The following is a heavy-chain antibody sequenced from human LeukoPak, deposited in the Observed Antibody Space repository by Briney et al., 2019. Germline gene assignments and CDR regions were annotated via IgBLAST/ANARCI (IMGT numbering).Heavy chain of an antibody. D-gene: IGHD3-10*01. CDR3: AIGGTYGSGS. CDR2: INNDGSTT. V-gene: IGHV3-74*01. Sequence: GGSLRLSCAASGFTFANTWMHWVRQAPGKGLVWVSLINNDGSTTNYADSLKGRFTISRDNAKNTVYLQMNSLRAEDTAVYYCAIGGTYGSGSWGQGTLVTVSS. J-gene: IGHJ4*02. CDR1: GFTFANTW.